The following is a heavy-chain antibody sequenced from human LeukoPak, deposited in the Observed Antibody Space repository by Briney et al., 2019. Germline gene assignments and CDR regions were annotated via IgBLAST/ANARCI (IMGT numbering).Heavy chain of an antibody. CDR3: ARALHRGIAAAGTIDY. CDR2: IYYSGST. CDR1: GDSISSRDYH. J-gene: IGHJ4*02. D-gene: IGHD6-13*01. V-gene: IGHV4-30-4*08. Sequence: PSETLSLTCSVSGDSISSRDYHWSWIRQPPGKGLEWIGYIYYSGSTSYNPSLKSRVTISVDTSKNQFSLKLSSVTAADTAVYYCARALHRGIAAAGTIDYWGQGTLVTVSS.